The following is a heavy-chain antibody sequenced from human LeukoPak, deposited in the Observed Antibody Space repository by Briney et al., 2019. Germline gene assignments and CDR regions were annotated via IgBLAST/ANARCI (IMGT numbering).Heavy chain of an antibody. V-gene: IGHV3-30*18. D-gene: IGHD3-22*01. CDR3: AKDRSSSGYYYFDY. J-gene: IGHJ4*02. CDR1: GFTFSSYA. CDR2: ISYDGSNR. Sequence: GGSLRLSCAASGFTFSSYAMSWVRQAPGKGLEWVAVISYDGSNRYYADSVKGRFTISRDNSKNTLYLQMNSLRAEDTAVYYCAKDRSSSGYYYFDYWGQGTLVTVSS.